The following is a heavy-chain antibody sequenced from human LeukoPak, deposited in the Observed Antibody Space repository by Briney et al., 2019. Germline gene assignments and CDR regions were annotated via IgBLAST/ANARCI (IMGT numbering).Heavy chain of an antibody. Sequence: PSETLSLTCAVSGGSISSGGYSWSWIRQPPGKGLEWIGYIYHSGSTYYNPSLKGRVTISVDRSKNQFSLKLSSVTAADTAVYYCARARGIAVAGTGEDYFDYWGQGTLVTVSS. CDR3: ARARGIAVAGTGEDYFDY. CDR1: GGSISSGGYS. J-gene: IGHJ4*02. D-gene: IGHD6-19*01. CDR2: IYHSGST. V-gene: IGHV4-30-2*01.